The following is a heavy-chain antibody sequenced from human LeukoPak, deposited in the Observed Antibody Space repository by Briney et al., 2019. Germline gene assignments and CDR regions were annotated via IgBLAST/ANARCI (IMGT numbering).Heavy chain of an antibody. CDR2: INHSGST. CDR1: GGTFSGYY. D-gene: IGHD2-2*02. Sequence: SETLSLTCAVYGGTFSGYYWSWIRQPPGKGLEWIGEINHSGSTKYNPSLKSRVTISVDTSKNQFSLKLSSVTAADTAVYYCARIQGTYCSSTSCYSSSPTRYYYYYYYMDVWGKGTTVTVSS. J-gene: IGHJ6*03. V-gene: IGHV4-34*01. CDR3: ARIQGTYCSSTSCYSSSPTRYYYYYYYMDV.